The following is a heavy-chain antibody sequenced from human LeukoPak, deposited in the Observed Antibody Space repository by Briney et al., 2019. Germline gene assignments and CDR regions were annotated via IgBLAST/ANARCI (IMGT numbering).Heavy chain of an antibody. CDR1: GFTFSSYS. Sequence: PGGSLRLSCAASGFTFSSYSMNWVRQAPGKGLEWVSSIGSSSSYIYYADSVKGRFTISRDNAKNSLYLQMNSLRAEDTAVYYCAGISGWYRDYWGQGTLVTVSS. D-gene: IGHD6-19*01. J-gene: IGHJ4*02. CDR3: AGISGWYRDY. V-gene: IGHV3-21*01. CDR2: IGSSSSYI.